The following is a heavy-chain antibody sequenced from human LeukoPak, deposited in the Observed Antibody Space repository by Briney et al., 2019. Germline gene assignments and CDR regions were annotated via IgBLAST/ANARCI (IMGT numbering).Heavy chain of an antibody. V-gene: IGHV4-39*07. CDR1: GGSFSSYY. Sequence: PSETLSLTCTVSGGSFSSYYWGWIRQPPGKGLEWIGSIYYSGSTYYNPSLKSRVTISVDTSKNQFSLKLSSVTAADTAVYYCARDGAIAVNWFDPWGQGTLVTVSS. J-gene: IGHJ5*02. CDR3: ARDGAIAVNWFDP. D-gene: IGHD6-19*01. CDR2: IYYSGST.